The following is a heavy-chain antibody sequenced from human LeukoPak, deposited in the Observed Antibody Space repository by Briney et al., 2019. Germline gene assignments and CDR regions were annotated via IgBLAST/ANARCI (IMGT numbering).Heavy chain of an antibody. CDR2: ISYDGSNK. Sequence: GGSLRLSCATSGFTFSSYGMHWVRQAPGKGLEWVAVISYDGSNKYYADSVKGRFTISRDNSKNTLYLQMNSLRAEDTAFYYLEREGSSGYFTRYFDYWGQGTLVTVSS. CDR3: EREGSSGYFTRYFDY. CDR1: GFTFSSYG. V-gene: IGHV3-33*01. J-gene: IGHJ4*02. D-gene: IGHD3-22*01.